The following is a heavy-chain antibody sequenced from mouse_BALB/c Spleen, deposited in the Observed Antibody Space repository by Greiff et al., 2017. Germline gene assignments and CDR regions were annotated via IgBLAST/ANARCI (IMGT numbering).Heavy chain of an antibody. V-gene: IGHV14-3*02. CDR3: ARRAVVGY. J-gene: IGHJ2*01. Sequence: EVQLQQSGAELVKPGASVKLSCTASGFNIKDTYMHWVKQRPEQGLEWIGRIDPANGNTKYDPKFQGKATITADTSSNTAYLQLSSLTSEDTAVYYCARRAVVGYWGQGTTLTVAS. CDR2: IDPANGNT. D-gene: IGHD1-1*01. CDR1: GFNIKDTY.